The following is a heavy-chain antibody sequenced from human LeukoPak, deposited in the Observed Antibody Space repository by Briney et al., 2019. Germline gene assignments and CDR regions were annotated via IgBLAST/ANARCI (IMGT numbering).Heavy chain of an antibody. CDR3: AKFQANYYDSSGYGCFDY. V-gene: IGHV3-15*01. Sequence: GGSLRLSCAASGFTFSNAWMSWVRQAPGKGLEWVGRIQSKTDGGTTDYAAPVKGRFTISRDDSKNTLYLQMNSLRAEDTAVYYCAKFQANYYDSSGYGCFDYWGQGVLVTVSS. J-gene: IGHJ4*02. D-gene: IGHD3-22*01. CDR2: IQSKTDGGTT. CDR1: GFTFSNAW.